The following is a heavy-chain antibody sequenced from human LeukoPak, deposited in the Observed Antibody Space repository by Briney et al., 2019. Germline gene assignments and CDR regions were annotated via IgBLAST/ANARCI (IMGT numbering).Heavy chain of an antibody. D-gene: IGHD6-13*01. CDR1: GFTFDDYG. J-gene: IGHJ3*02. V-gene: IGHV3-20*01. Sequence: GGSLRLSCAASGFTFDDYGMSWVRQAPGKGLEWVSGINWNGGSTGYADSVKGRFTISRDNAKNSLYLQMNSLRAEDTALYHCARDYGYSSSWHAFDIWGQGTMVTVSS. CDR2: INWNGGST. CDR3: ARDYGYSSSWHAFDI.